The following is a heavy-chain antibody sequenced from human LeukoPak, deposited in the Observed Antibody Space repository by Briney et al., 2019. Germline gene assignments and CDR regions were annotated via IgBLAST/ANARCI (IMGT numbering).Heavy chain of an antibody. V-gene: IGHV3-7*01. J-gene: IGHJ5*02. Sequence: GWSLRLSSAASGFTFGSYWMSWVRQAPGKGLEWVANIKQDGSEKYYVDSVKGRFTISRDNAKNSLYLQMNSLRAEDTAVYYCARQRYCSSTSCYDWFDPWGQGTLVTVSS. CDR1: GFTFGSYW. D-gene: IGHD2-2*01. CDR3: ARQRYCSSTSCYDWFDP. CDR2: IKQDGSEK.